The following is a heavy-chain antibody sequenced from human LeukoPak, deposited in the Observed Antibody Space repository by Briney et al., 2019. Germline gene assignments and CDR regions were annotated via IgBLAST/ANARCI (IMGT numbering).Heavy chain of an antibody. CDR1: GYIFTKYV. D-gene: IGHD2-21*01. CDR2: IKAGNGDT. CDR3: ARDDCGDTCYPGGY. Sequence: GSVTVSCKGCGYIFTKYVVHWVRQARGQRAEWMGWIKAGNGDTKYSQNFQGRLTITRDTSASTVYLELSSLTSEDTALYYCARDDCGDTCYPGGYWGQGTLVTVSS. J-gene: IGHJ4*02. V-gene: IGHV1-3*01.